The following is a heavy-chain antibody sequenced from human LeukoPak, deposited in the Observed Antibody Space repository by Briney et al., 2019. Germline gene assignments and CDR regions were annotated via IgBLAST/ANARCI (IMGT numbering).Heavy chain of an antibody. D-gene: IGHD3-22*01. Sequence: GASVKVSCKASGYTFISYGISWVRQAPGQGLEWMGWISAYNGNTKYAQKVQGRVTMTTDTSTSTASMELRSLTSDDTAVYYCARDAASDTSSYVVDVKSPYDYWGQGTLSPSPQ. CDR3: ARDAASDTSSYVVDVKSPYDY. CDR2: ISAYNGNT. V-gene: IGHV1-18*01. J-gene: IGHJ4*02. CDR1: GYTFISYG.